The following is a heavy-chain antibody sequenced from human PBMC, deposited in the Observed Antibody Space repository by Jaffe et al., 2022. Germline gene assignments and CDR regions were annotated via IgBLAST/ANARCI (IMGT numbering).Heavy chain of an antibody. CDR3: AGGLVDRGFREEDY. V-gene: IGHV3-21*01. D-gene: IGHD3-10*01. J-gene: IGHJ4*02. Sequence: EVQLVESGGGLVKPGGSLRLSCAASGFTFSSYSMNWVRQAPGKGLEWVSSISSSSSYIYYADSVKGRFTISRDNAKNSLYLQMNSLRAEDTAVYYCAGGLVDRGFREEDYWGQGTLVTVSS. CDR2: ISSSSSYI. CDR1: GFTFSSYS.